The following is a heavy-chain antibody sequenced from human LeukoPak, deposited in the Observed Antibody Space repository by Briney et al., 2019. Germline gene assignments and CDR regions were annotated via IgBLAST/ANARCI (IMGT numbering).Heavy chain of an antibody. V-gene: IGHV4-59*08. J-gene: IGHJ6*03. Sequence: SETLSLTCTVSGCSIGTYYWSWIRQSPGNGLEWIGYIYVTGSTRYNPYLQSRVTISVDTPRNQFFLKMSSVTAADTAVYYCARHIGGGIEDMDVWGKGTKVTVSS. CDR3: ARHIGGGIEDMDV. CDR2: IYVTGST. D-gene: IGHD3-16*02. CDR1: GCSIGTYY.